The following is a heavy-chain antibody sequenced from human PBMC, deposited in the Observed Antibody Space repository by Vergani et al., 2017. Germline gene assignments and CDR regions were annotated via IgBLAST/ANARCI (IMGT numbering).Heavy chain of an antibody. CDR3: ARGGDEYYDSSGSWFDP. Sequence: QVQLVQSGAEVKKPGASVKVSCKASGYTFTGYYMHWVRQAPGQGLEWMGWINPNSGGTNYAQKFQGRVTMTRDTSTSTVYMELSSLRSEDTAVYYCARGGDEYYDSSGSWFDPWGQGTLVTVSS. D-gene: IGHD3-22*01. CDR1: GYTFTGYY. CDR2: INPNSGGT. V-gene: IGHV1-2*02. J-gene: IGHJ5*02.